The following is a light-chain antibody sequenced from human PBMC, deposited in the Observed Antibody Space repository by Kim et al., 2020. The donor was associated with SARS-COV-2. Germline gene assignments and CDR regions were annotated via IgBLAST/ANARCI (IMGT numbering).Light chain of an antibody. CDR1: SSNIGAGYD. Sequence: VTIACTGSSSNIGAGYDVKWYQQLPGTAPKLLIYGNYNRPSGVPDRFSGSKSGTSASLAITGLQAEDEADYYCQSFDSSTSGYVVFGGGTKLTVL. J-gene: IGLJ2*01. CDR2: GNY. CDR3: QSFDSSTSGYVV. V-gene: IGLV1-40*01.